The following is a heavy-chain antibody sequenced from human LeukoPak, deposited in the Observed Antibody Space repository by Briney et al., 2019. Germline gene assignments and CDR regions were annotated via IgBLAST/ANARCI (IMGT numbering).Heavy chain of an antibody. CDR2: ISAYNGNT. CDR3: AKVHRYCSGGSCSARQDDY. V-gene: IGHV1-18*01. D-gene: IGHD2-15*01. Sequence: ASVKVSCKASGYTFTSYGISWVRQAPGQGLEWMGWISAYNGNTNYAQKLQGRVTMTTDTSTSTAYMELRSLRSDDTAVYYCAKVHRYCSGGSCSARQDDYWGQGTLVTVSS. J-gene: IGHJ4*02. CDR1: GYTFTSYG.